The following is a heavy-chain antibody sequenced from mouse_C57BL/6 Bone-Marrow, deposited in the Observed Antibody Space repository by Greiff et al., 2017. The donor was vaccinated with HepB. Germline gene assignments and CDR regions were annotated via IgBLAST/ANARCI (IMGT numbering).Heavy chain of an antibody. CDR3: AREGTIVSYWYFDV. J-gene: IGHJ1*03. CDR1: GYTFTSYW. Sequence: VQLQQPGAELVKPGASVKMSCKASGYTFTSYWITWVKQRPGQGLEWIGDIYPGSGSTNYNEKFKSKATLTVDTSSSTAYMQLSSLTSEDSAVYYCAREGTIVSYWYFDVWGTGTTVTVSS. CDR2: IYPGSGST. D-gene: IGHD2-5*01. V-gene: IGHV1-55*01.